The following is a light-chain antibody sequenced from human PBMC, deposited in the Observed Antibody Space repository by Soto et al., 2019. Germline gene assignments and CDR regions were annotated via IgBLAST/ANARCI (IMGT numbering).Light chain of an antibody. CDR2: DVS. V-gene: IGLV2-11*01. CDR1: SSDVGGYNY. CDR3: CSYAGSYTGV. Sequence: QSVLTQPRSVSGSPGQSVTISCTGTSSDVGGYNYVSWYQQHPGKAPKLMMYDVSKRPSGVPDRFSGSKSGNTASLTISGLQAEDEADYYCCSYAGSYTGVFGGGTTLIVL. J-gene: IGLJ2*01.